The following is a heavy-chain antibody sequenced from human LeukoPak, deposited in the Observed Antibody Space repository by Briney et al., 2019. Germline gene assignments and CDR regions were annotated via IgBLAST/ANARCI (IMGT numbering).Heavy chain of an antibody. CDR1: GYTFTSYA. Sequence: GASVKVSCKASGYTFTSYATSWVRRAPGQGLEWMGWISAYNGNTNYAQKLQGRVTMTTDTSTRTAYMELRSLRSDDTAVYYCTTFKPFDYWGQGTLVTVSS. CDR3: TTFKPFDY. D-gene: IGHD2/OR15-2a*01. J-gene: IGHJ4*02. CDR2: ISAYNGNT. V-gene: IGHV1-18*01.